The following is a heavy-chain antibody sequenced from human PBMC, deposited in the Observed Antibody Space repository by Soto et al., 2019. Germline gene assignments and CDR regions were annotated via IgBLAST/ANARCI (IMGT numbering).Heavy chain of an antibody. Sequence: WVSLRLSCVASGLIFSNYWMSWVRQAPGKGLEWVAKIKQDGSEKYYVNSVKGRFTISRDNAKNSLFLQMNSLGADDTAVYYCARDFTDDAFDIWGKGPMVTVSS. CDR1: GLIFSNYW. CDR3: ARDFTDDAFDI. CDR2: IKQDGSEK. J-gene: IGHJ3*02. V-gene: IGHV3-7*03.